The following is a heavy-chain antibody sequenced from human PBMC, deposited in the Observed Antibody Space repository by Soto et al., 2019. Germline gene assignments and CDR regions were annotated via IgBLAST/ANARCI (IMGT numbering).Heavy chain of an antibody. D-gene: IGHD3-9*01. J-gene: IGHJ5*01. CDR2: INAGNGNT. Sequence: ASVKVSCKASGYTFTSYAMHWVRQAPGQRLEWMGWINAGNGNTKYSQKFQGRVTITRDTSASTAYMELSSLRSEDTAVYYCARAGYYDILTGYYPNWFDSWGQGTLVTVSS. CDR1: GYTFTSYA. CDR3: ARAGYYDILTGYYPNWFDS. V-gene: IGHV1-3*01.